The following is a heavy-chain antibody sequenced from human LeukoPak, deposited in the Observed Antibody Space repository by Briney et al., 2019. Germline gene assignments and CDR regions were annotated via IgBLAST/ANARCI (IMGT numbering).Heavy chain of an antibody. CDR3: ARDRTTVTTLGWFDP. CDR1: GFTFSSYS. V-gene: IGHV3-21*01. D-gene: IGHD4-17*01. Sequence: GGSLRLSCAASGFTFSSYSMNWVRQAPGKGLEWLSSIGSSSSYIYYADSVKGRFTISRDNAKNSLYLQMNSLRAEDTAVYYCARDRTTVTTLGWFDPWGQGTLVTVSS. CDR2: IGSSSSYI. J-gene: IGHJ5*02.